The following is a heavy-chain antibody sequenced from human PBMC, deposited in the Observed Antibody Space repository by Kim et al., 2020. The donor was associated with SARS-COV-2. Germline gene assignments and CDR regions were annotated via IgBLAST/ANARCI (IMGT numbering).Heavy chain of an antibody. D-gene: IGHD3-22*01. V-gene: IGHV3-23*01. Sequence: KGRFTISRDNSKNTLYLQMNSLRAEGTAVYYCASEFPITMIVVKEHAFDIWGQGTMVTVSS. J-gene: IGHJ3*02. CDR3: ASEFPITMIVVKEHAFDI.